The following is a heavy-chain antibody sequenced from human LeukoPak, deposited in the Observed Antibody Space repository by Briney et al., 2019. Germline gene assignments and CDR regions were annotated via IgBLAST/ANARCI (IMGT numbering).Heavy chain of an antibody. CDR1: GYSFTNYW. CDR3: ARQDYDFWSGYYTSVNWFDP. CDR2: IYPGDSDT. D-gene: IGHD3-3*01. J-gene: IGHJ5*02. V-gene: IGHV5-51*01. Sequence: GESLKISCKGSGYSFTNYWIGWVRQMPGKGLEWMGIIYPGDSDTRYSPSFQGQVTISADKSISTAYLQWSSLKASDTAMYYCARQDYDFWSGYYTSVNWFDPWGQGTLVTVSS.